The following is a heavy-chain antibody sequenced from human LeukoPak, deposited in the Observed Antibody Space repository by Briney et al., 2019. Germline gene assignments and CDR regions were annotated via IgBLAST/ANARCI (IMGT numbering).Heavy chain of an antibody. Sequence: PGGSLRLSCAAPGFTFSRYAMTWVRQAPGKGLEWVSYINTDSSDIHYADSVKGRFTISRDNARNTLYLQLSSLRAEDSGVYYCARDTFQPGLIDSWGQGTLVTVSS. V-gene: IGHV3-21*05. CDR2: INTDSSDI. D-gene: IGHD2-2*01. CDR3: ARDTFQPGLIDS. CDR1: GFTFSRYA. J-gene: IGHJ4*02.